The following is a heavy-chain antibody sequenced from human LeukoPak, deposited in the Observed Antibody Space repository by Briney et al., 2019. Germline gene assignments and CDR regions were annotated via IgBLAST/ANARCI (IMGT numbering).Heavy chain of an antibody. CDR2: IYYSGST. Sequence: SETLSLTCTVSGGSISGSSYYWGWIRQPPGKGLEWIGNIYYSGSTYYNPSLKSRVTISVDTSKNQFSLKLNSVTATDTAVYYCARHYEPWGQGTLVTVSS. V-gene: IGHV4-39*01. D-gene: IGHD3-16*01. CDR1: GGSISGSSYY. CDR3: ARHYEP. J-gene: IGHJ4*02.